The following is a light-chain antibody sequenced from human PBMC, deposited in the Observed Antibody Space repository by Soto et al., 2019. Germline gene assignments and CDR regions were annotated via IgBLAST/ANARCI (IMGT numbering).Light chain of an antibody. CDR2: EVS. CDR3: TSYAGSNSYV. V-gene: IGLV2-8*01. CDR1: SSDIGGYTY. Sequence: QSVLTQPPSASGSPGQSVTISCTGTSSDIGGYTYVSWYQHHPGKAPKLMIDEVSKRPSGVPDRFSGSKSGNTASLTVSGLQAEDEADYYCTSYAGSNSYVFGTGTKVTVL. J-gene: IGLJ1*01.